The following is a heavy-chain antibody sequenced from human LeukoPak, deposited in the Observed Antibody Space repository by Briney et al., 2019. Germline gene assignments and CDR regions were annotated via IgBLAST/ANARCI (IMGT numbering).Heavy chain of an antibody. V-gene: IGHV3-48*02. CDR3: ARVRSGFHSDY. CDR1: GFTFSSYA. J-gene: IGHJ4*02. CDR2: ISSSSTI. Sequence: GGSLRLSCAASGFTFSSYAMTWVRQAPGKGLEWVSYISSSSTIYYADSVKGRFTIPRDNAKNSLYLQMNSLRDEDTAVYYCARVRSGFHSDYWGQGTLVTVSS. D-gene: IGHD3-10*01.